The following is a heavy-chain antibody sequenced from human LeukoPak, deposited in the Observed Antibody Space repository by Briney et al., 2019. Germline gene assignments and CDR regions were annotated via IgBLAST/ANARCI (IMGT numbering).Heavy chain of an antibody. D-gene: IGHD6-25*01. J-gene: IGHJ4*02. V-gene: IGHV1-46*01. Sequence: GASVKVSCKASGYTFTSYYMHWVRQAPGQGLEWMGIINPRGGSTEYSHKFQGRLTMTSDTSTSTVYMELNSLRSEDTAVYFCARVGVTAATADYWGQGTLVTVSS. CDR3: ARVGVTAATADY. CDR1: GYTFTSYY. CDR2: INPRGGST.